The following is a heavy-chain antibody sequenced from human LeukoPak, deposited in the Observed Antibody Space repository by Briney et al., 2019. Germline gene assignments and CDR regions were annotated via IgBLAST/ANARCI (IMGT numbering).Heavy chain of an antibody. CDR1: GGSISSYY. CDR2: IYYSGST. D-gene: IGHD6-13*01. V-gene: IGHV4-59*08. CDR3: ARRRAAAGILLDY. Sequence: SETLSLTCTVSGGSISSYYWSWIRQPPGKGLEWIGYIYYSGSTNYNPSLKSRVTISVDTSKNQFSLKLSSVTAADTAVYYCARRRAAAGILLDYWGQGTWSPSPQ. J-gene: IGHJ4*02.